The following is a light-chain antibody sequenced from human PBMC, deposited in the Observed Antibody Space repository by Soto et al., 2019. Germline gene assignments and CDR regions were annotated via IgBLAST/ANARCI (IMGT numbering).Light chain of an antibody. V-gene: IGKV3-20*01. CDR3: QQYGGSPHT. CDR1: QSISGTY. Sequence: EFVLTQSPGTLSLSPGERATLSCRASQSISGTYLAWYQQKPGQAPRLLIYAASTRATGIPDRFRGSGSGTDFTLTISSLEPEDFAVYYCQQYGGSPHTFGGGTKVEI. J-gene: IGKJ4*01. CDR2: AAS.